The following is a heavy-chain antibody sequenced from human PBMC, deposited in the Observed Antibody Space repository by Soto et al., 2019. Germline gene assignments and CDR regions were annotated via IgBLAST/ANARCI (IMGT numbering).Heavy chain of an antibody. CDR2: IVGGSGNT. Sequence: GGSLRLSCATSGFTFSPYTMNWVRQAPGKGPEWVSTIVGGSGNTYYADSVKGRFTTSRDNSKKTLYLQMDSLRAEDTAVYYCAKPQRSPWGQGTLVTVSS. J-gene: IGHJ4*02. V-gene: IGHV3-23*01. D-gene: IGHD2-2*01. CDR3: AKPQRSP. CDR1: GFTFSPYT.